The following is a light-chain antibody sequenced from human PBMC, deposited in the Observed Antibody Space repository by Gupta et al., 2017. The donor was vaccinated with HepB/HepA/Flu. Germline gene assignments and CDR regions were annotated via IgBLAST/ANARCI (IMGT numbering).Light chain of an antibody. Sequence: QSALTQPRSVSGSPGQSVTISCTGTSSDVGGYNYVSWYQQHPGKAPKLMIYDVSKRPSGVPDRFSGSKSGNTAYLTISGLQAEDEADYYCCSDAGSYTLVVFGGGTKLTVL. CDR1: SSDVGGYNY. CDR2: DVS. CDR3: CSDAGSYTLVV. V-gene: IGLV2-11*01. J-gene: IGLJ2*01.